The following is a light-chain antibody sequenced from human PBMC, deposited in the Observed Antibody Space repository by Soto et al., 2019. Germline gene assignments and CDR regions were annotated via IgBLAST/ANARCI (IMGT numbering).Light chain of an antibody. V-gene: IGLV2-11*01. CDR3: CSYAGSYILI. CDR1: NSDVGGYNY. J-gene: IGLJ2*01. Sequence: QSALTQPRSVSGSPGQSVTISCTGTNSDVGGYNYVSWYQQHPGKVPKLMIXDVSXXXXGVPDRFSGSKSGNTASLTISGXXXXXXXXYHCCSYAGSYILIFGGGTKVTVL. CDR2: DVS.